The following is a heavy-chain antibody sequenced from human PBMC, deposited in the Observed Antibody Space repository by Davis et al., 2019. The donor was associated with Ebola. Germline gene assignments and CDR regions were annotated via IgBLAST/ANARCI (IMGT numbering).Heavy chain of an antibody. D-gene: IGHD5-12*01. CDR3: AKGVIVATMEGFDY. J-gene: IGHJ4*02. V-gene: IGHV3-48*01. CDR1: GFTFISYS. CDR2: ISSSSSTI. Sequence: GGSLRLSCAASGFTFISYSMNWVRQAPGKGLEWVSYISSSSSTIYYADSVKGRFTISRDNSKNTLYLQMNSLRAEDTAVYYCAKGVIVATMEGFDYWGQGTLVTVSS.